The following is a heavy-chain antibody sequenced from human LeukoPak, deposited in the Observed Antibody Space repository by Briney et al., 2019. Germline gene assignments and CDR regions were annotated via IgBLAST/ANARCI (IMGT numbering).Heavy chain of an antibody. J-gene: IGHJ6*02. Sequence: QSAGSLRLSCAASGFTFSSFYMHWVRQLTGKGLEWVSGIGPGGGTYYEGSVKGRFTISRENAKNSLHLQMNSLSVGDTAVYYGARGHCSNTTSGPTGDYYNFAMDVWGQGTTVTVSS. CDR2: IGPGGGT. CDR3: ARGHCSNTTSGPTGDYYNFAMDV. V-gene: IGHV3-13*04. CDR1: GFTFSSFY. D-gene: IGHD2/OR15-2a*01.